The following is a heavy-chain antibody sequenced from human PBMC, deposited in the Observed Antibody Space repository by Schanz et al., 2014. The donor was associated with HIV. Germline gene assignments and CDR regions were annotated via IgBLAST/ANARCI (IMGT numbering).Heavy chain of an antibody. Sequence: QLLESGGGLVQPGGSLRLSCAASGFTFSRDAMSWVRQAPGKGLEWVSTISGSGGRTYYADSVKGRFTISRDNSKNTVYLQMNSLRAEDTAIYYCAKNGITDYFDYWGQGSLVTVSS. D-gene: IGHD1-26*01. CDR3: AKNGITDYFDY. J-gene: IGHJ4*02. CDR1: GFTFSRDA. CDR2: ISGSGGRT. V-gene: IGHV3-23*01.